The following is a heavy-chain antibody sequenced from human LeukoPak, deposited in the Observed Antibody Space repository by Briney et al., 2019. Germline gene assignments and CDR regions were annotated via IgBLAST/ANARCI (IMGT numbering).Heavy chain of an antibody. V-gene: IGHV3-23*01. D-gene: IGHD3-22*01. Sequence: PSETLSLTCAVYGGSFSGYYWSWVRQAPGKGLRWVSTISGSGSTTYYADSAKGRFTISRDNSKNTLYLQMNSLRAEDTAVYYCAKMDDSSGYSYDWGQGTLVTVSS. CDR1: GGSFSGYY. CDR3: AKMDDSSGYSYD. CDR2: ISGSGSTT. J-gene: IGHJ4*02.